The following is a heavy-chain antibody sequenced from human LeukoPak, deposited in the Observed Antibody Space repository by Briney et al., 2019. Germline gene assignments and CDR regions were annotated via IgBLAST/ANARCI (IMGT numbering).Heavy chain of an antibody. CDR3: ARDGVGFDY. Sequence: GGSLRLSCAASGFTFSSYSMNWVRQAPGKELEWVSSISSRSSHIYYADSVKGRFTISRDNAKNSVYLQMNSLRAEDTAVYYCARDGVGFDYWGQGTLVTVSS. J-gene: IGHJ4*02. V-gene: IGHV3-21*06. CDR2: ISSRSSHI. D-gene: IGHD3-10*01. CDR1: GFTFSSYS.